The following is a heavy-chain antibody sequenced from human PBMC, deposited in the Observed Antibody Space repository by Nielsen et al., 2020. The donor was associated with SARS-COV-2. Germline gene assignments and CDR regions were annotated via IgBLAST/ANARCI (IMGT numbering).Heavy chain of an antibody. V-gene: IGHV3-53*01. J-gene: IGHJ6*02. Sequence: GGSLRLSCAASGFTFSSYWMHWVRQAPGKGLEWVSVIYSGGSTYYADSVKGRFTISRDNSKNTLYLQMNSLRAEDTAVYYCARDMLWFGEPIPYGMDVWGQGTTVTVSS. CDR1: GFTFSSYW. CDR3: ARDMLWFGEPIPYGMDV. D-gene: IGHD3-10*01. CDR2: IYSGGST.